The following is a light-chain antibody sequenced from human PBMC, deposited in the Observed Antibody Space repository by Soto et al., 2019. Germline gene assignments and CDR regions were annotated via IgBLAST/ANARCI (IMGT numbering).Light chain of an antibody. CDR1: QSVNNN. Sequence: EIVMTQSPATLSVSPGERATLSCRASQSVNNNLAWYQQKPGQAPRLLIYGASARDTGIPARFSGSGSGTEFTLTISSLQSEDFAVYYCQQYNNWPLTVGGGTKVEI. CDR3: QQYNNWPLT. J-gene: IGKJ4*01. CDR2: GAS. V-gene: IGKV3-15*01.